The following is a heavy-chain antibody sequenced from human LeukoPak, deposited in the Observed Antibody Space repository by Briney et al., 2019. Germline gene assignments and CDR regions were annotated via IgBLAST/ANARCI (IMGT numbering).Heavy chain of an antibody. J-gene: IGHJ4*02. CDR1: GFTFNDYW. Sequence: GGSLRLSCAASGFTFNDYWMTWVRQAPGKGLEWVAHIKQDGSERYYGDSVKGRFTISRDNAKNLVYLQMNSLRAEDTAVYYCAKGRGPFDYWGQGTLVTVSS. V-gene: IGHV3-7*03. CDR3: AKGRGPFDY. CDR2: IKQDGSER. D-gene: IGHD3-10*01.